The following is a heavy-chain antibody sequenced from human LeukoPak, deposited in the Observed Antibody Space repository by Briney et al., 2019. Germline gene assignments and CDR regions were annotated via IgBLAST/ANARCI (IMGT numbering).Heavy chain of an antibody. Sequence: SETLSLTCTASGGSISTYYCSWIRQPPGKGLEWIGYIYYSGSTKYNPSLNSRVTISVDTSKNQFSLKLRSVTAADTAVYYCARGPYSSGWTDYWGQGTLVTVSS. CDR2: IYYSGST. D-gene: IGHD6-19*01. CDR1: GGSISTYY. V-gene: IGHV4-59*01. J-gene: IGHJ4*02. CDR3: ARGPYSSGWTDY.